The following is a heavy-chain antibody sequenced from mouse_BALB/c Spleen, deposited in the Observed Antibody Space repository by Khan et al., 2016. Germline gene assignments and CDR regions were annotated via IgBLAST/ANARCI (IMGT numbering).Heavy chain of an antibody. J-gene: IGHJ4*01. Sequence: EVELVESGGGLVQPGGSLKLSCAASGFTFSNYGMSWVRQTPDKRLELVAAITSSGGSTYYPDSVKGRFTISRDNAKNTLYLQVSSLKSEDTAMYYCVIDRGFGQSYYYTLDYWGQGTSVTVSS. CDR1: GFTFSNYG. V-gene: IGHV5-6-3*01. CDR3: VIDRGFGQSYYYTLDY. CDR2: ITSSGGST. D-gene: IGHD3-1*01.